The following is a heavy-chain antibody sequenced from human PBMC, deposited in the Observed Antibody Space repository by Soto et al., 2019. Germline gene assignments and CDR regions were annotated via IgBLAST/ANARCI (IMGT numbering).Heavy chain of an antibody. CDR1: GVSLTTRGVG. CDR2: IYWDDDK. D-gene: IGHD3-10*01. V-gene: IGHV2-5*02. CDR3: VHHPYYGLGSSSFDH. J-gene: IGHJ4*02. Sequence: QITLKESGPTLVRPTQTLTLTCTFSGVSLTTRGVGVGWIRQPPGKALEWLAVIYWDDDKRYSSSLKSRLTITKDTSINQVLLTMTNMDPLDTSTYYCVHHPYYGLGSSSFDHWGQVLLLTVSS.